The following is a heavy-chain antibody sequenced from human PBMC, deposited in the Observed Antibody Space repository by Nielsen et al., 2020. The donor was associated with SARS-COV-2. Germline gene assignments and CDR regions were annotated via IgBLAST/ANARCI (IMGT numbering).Heavy chain of an antibody. CDR2: ISGSGGST. Sequence: VRQAPGKGLEWVSAISGSGGSTYYADSVKGRFTISRDNSKNTLYLQMNSLRAEDTAVYYCARDRLDYGGKGEYYYYGMDVWGQGTTVTVSS. J-gene: IGHJ6*02. D-gene: IGHD4-23*01. V-gene: IGHV3-23*01. CDR3: ARDRLDYGGKGEYYYYGMDV.